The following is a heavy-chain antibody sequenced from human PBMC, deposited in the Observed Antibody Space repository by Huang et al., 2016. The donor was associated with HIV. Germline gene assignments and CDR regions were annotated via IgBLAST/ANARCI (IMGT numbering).Heavy chain of an antibody. D-gene: IGHD3-3*01. CDR3: ARTGVAVSDDPEYFQH. V-gene: IGHV4-39*02. Sequence: LQESGPGLVGPSETLSLTCDVSGDSFNSNTFYWGWIRRPPGKALEWIGSIYYSGTTYYTPALKRRAGSAVDASKTRFFLHLRSVTAADTGVYYCARTGVAVSDDPEYFQHWGQGALVTIS. CDR2: IYYSGTT. J-gene: IGHJ1*01. CDR1: GDSFNSNTFY.